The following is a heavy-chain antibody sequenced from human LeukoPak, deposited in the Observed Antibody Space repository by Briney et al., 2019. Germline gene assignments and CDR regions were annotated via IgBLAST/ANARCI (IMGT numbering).Heavy chain of an antibody. Sequence: GGSLRLSCAASGFTFRNFWMSWVRQAPGGGLEWVANIHPEGNEKYHVESVKVRFTISRDNPKSSLFLQMNGLRVEDTVVYYCARGDAFSGDHWGQGTLVTVSS. V-gene: IGHV3-7*04. CDR1: GFTFRNFW. CDR2: IHPEGNEK. J-gene: IGHJ4*02. CDR3: ARGDAFSGDH.